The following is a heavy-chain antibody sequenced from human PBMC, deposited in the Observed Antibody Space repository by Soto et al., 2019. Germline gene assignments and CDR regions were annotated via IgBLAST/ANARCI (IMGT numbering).Heavy chain of an antibody. CDR2: IKSETDGGTT. J-gene: IGHJ4*02. Sequence: EVQLVESGGGLVKPGGSLRLSCAASGFTFSNAWMSWVRQAPGKGLEWVGRIKSETDGGTTDYAAPVKGRFTISSDDSKNTLYLQMNSLKTEDTVVYYCTTGDLKAGVIVREYYFDYWGQGTLVTVSS. CDR3: TTGDLKAGVIVREYYFDY. CDR1: GFTFSNAW. D-gene: IGHD3-16*02. V-gene: IGHV3-15*01.